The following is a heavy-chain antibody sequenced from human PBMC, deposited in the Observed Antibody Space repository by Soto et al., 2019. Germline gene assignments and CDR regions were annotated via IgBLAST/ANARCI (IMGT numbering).Heavy chain of an antibody. D-gene: IGHD3-10*01. J-gene: IGHJ6*02. CDR3: ARQGFGPLHGLVDV. CDR1: GGPMTNYY. CDR2: MDYNGYT. V-gene: IGHV4-59*08. Sequence: QVQLQGSGPGLVKPSETLSLTCTISGGPMTNYYCSWFRQPPGQGLEWIGYMDYNGYTSYNPSLRRRVTISLETSKSHFSLNLRSVTAADTALYYWARQGFGPLHGLVDVWGQGTTVTVSS.